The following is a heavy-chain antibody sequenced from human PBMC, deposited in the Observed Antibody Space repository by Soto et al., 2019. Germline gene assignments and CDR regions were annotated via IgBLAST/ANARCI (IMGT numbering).Heavy chain of an antibody. Sequence: QVQLQQWGVGLVKPSETLSLSCAVYGQSFSGHSWAWIRQPPGKGLEWIGEINESGSTYYNPSLKSRVTISTDTSKNKFSLKLSSVSAADTAAYFCARGSGIVALPGELEDVNYDYWGQGTLVNVSS. V-gene: IGHV4-34*01. D-gene: IGHD1-1*01. CDR1: GQSFSGHS. CDR3: ARGSGIVALPGELEDVNYDY. CDR2: INESGST. J-gene: IGHJ4*02.